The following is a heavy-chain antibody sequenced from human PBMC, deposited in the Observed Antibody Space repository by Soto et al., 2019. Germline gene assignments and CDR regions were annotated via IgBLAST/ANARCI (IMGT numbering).Heavy chain of an antibody. D-gene: IGHD6-13*01. J-gene: IGHJ5*02. Sequence: EVPLLESGRGLVQPGGSLTLSCAGSGFAFHTYDMTWVRQAPGKGLEWVSMISNRGSPYYSGSVRDRFTIFEHKYNSIPYLETYSLRVVETAIYFCTTHSGTPAADDPWGQGTLVTVSS. CDR2: ISNRGSP. CDR3: TTHSGTPAADDP. CDR1: GFAFHTYD. V-gene: IGHV3-23*01.